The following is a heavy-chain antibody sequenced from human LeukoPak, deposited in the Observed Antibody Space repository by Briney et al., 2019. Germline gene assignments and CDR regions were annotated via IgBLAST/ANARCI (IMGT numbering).Heavy chain of an antibody. CDR1: GGSFSGYY. D-gene: IGHD6-13*01. Sequence: SETLSLTCAVYGGSFSGYYWSWIRQPPGKGLEWIGEINHSGSTNYNPSLKSRVTISVDTSKNQFSLKLSSVTAADTAVYYCARGLDIAAAGTPFDYWGQGTLVTVSS. CDR3: ARGLDIAAAGTPFDY. CDR2: INHSGST. V-gene: IGHV4-34*01. J-gene: IGHJ4*02.